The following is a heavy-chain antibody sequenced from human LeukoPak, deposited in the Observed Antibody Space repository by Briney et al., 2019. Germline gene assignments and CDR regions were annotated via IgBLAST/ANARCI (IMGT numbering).Heavy chain of an antibody. CDR3: AREGGLASRYLDH. Sequence: SGTLSLTCGVSGGSVTSTNWWTWVRPPPGKGLEWIGEVHLDGRTNYNPSLESRLTISVDLSENHISLKLTSVTAADTAVYYCAREGGLASRYLDHWGQGTLVTVSS. CDR1: GGSVTSTNW. CDR2: VHLDGRT. D-gene: IGHD3-9*01. V-gene: IGHV4-4*02. J-gene: IGHJ4*02.